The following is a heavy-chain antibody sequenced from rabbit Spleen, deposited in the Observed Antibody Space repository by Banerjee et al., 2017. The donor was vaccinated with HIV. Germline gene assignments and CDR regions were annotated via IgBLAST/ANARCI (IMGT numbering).Heavy chain of an antibody. D-gene: IGHD7-1*01. V-gene: IGHV1S45*01. CDR2: IYTGGSGGI. Sequence: QEQLEESGGDLVKPEGSLTLTCTASGLDFSSSYWICWVRQAPGKGLEWIGCIYTGGSGGIYYASWAKGRFTISKTSSTTVTLQMTSLTAADTATYFCARFYAGYGDFGYAAMWGPGTLVTVS. CDR1: GLDFSSSYW. J-gene: IGHJ4*01. CDR3: ARFYAGYGDFGYAAM.